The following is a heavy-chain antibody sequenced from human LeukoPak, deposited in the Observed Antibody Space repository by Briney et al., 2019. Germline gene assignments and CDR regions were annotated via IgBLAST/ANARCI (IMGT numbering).Heavy chain of an antibody. D-gene: IGHD2/OR15-2a*01. CDR1: GFTFSGFV. CDR2: ISGSGDNT. CDR3: AKMKGHPLSKYYKDG. V-gene: IGHV3-23*01. J-gene: IGHJ6*01. Sequence: GGSLRLSCAASGFTFSGFVMSWVRRTPGKGLEWVSGISGSGDNTLYADSVKGRFTISRDNSKNTLYLEMNSLRAEDMAIYYCAKMKGHPLSKYYKDGLGQGTTVTVSS.